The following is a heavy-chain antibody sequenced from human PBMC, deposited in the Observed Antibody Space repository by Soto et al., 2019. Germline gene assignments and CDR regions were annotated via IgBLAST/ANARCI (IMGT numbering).Heavy chain of an antibody. D-gene: IGHD3-16*01. J-gene: IGHJ4*02. V-gene: IGHV4-39*01. Sequence: SETLSLTCTVSGGSTNSRSDYWVWIRQPPWSGLEWIGSVYYSGSTHDNPSLQSRVTISVDTSRNQFSLNLISVTAADTAVYFCARQPRGPGYGERGLYFDYWGQGTLVTVSS. CDR1: GGSTNSRSDY. CDR3: ARQPRGPGYGERGLYFDY. CDR2: VYYSGST.